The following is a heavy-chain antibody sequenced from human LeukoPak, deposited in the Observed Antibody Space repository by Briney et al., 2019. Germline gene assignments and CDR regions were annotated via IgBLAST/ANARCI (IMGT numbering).Heavy chain of an antibody. V-gene: IGHV3-23*01. CDR3: ARDFGRWFIDY. Sequence: GGSLRLSCAASGFTFSTYAMSWVRQAPGKGLEWVSAISGNGGSTYYADSVEGRFTISRDNSKNTLYLQMNSLRAEDTAVYYCARDFGRWFIDYWGQGTLVTVSS. CDR2: ISGNGGST. CDR1: GFTFSTYA. J-gene: IGHJ4*02. D-gene: IGHD4-23*01.